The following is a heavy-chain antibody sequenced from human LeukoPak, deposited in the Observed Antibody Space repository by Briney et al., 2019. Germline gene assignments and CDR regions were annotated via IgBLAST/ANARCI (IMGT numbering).Heavy chain of an antibody. CDR1: GGSISSYY. CDR3: ASTPISGGSYDYYYMDV. Sequence: SETLSLTCTVSGGSISSYYWSWIRQPPGKGLEWIGYIYYSGSTNYNPSLKSRVTISVDTSKNQFSLKLSSVTAADTAVYYCASTPISGGSYDYYYMDVWGKGTTVTVSS. CDR2: IYYSGST. D-gene: IGHD2-15*01. V-gene: IGHV4-59*01. J-gene: IGHJ6*03.